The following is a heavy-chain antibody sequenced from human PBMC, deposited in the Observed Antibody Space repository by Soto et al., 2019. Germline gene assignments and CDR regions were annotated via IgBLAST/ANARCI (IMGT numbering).Heavy chain of an antibody. CDR1: GGTFSSYA. D-gene: IGHD1-20*01. CDR3: ARVDNPPPSPPHYYSRDV. Sequence: QVQLVQSGAEVKKPGSSVKVSCKASGGTFSSYAISWVRQAPGQGLEWMGGLIPIFGTANYAHKFQGRVTITADEATSTAYMELRTLTAYDTAVYYCARVDNPPPSPPHYYSRDVCGQGTTVTVSS. V-gene: IGHV1-69*01. J-gene: IGHJ6*02. CDR2: LIPIFGTA.